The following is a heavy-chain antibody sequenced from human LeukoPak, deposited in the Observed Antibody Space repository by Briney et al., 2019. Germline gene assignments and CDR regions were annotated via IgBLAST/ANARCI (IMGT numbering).Heavy chain of an antibody. Sequence: GGSLRLSCAASGFTVSSNYMSWVRQAPGKGLEWGSVIYSGGSTYYADSVKGRFTISRDTSKNTLYLQMNSLRAEDTAVYYCAILVGAIPFDYWGQGTLVTVSS. D-gene: IGHD1-26*01. CDR1: GFTVSSNY. CDR2: IYSGGST. V-gene: IGHV3-53*01. J-gene: IGHJ4*02. CDR3: AILVGAIPFDY.